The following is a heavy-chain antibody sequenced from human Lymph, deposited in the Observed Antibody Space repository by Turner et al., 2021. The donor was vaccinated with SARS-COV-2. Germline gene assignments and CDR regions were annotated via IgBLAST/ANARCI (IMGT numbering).Heavy chain of an antibody. V-gene: IGHV1-24*01. D-gene: IGHD1-1*01. CDR1: GYTLTELS. CDR2: FDPEDGET. J-gene: IGHJ4*02. Sequence: QVQLVQSGAEVKKPGASVKVSCKVSGYTLTELSIHWVRQAPGQGLEWMGGFDPEDGETIYAHKFQGRVTMTEDTSTDTAYMELSSLRSEDTAVYYCATLKSNWKILTGRYYFDFWGQGTLVTVSS. CDR3: ATLKSNWKILTGRYYFDF.